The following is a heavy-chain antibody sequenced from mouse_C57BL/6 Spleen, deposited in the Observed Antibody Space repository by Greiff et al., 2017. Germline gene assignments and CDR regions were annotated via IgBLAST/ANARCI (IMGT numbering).Heavy chain of an antibody. Sequence: QVQLQQPGAELVKPGASVKLSCKASGYTFTSYWMQWVKQRPGQGLEWIGEIDPSDSYTNYNQKFKGKATLTVYTSSSTAYMQLSSLTSEDSAVYYCARPYYYAMDYWGQGTSVTVSA. CDR3: ARPYYYAMDY. CDR2: IDPSDSYT. CDR1: GYTFTSYW. J-gene: IGHJ4*01. V-gene: IGHV1-50*01.